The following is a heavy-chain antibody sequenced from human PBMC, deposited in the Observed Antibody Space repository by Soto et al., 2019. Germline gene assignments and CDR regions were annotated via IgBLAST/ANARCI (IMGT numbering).Heavy chain of an antibody. CDR3: ARGGPRNYYYYYMDV. Sequence: SETLSLTCAVYGGSFSGYYWSWIRQPPGKGLEWIGEINHSGSTNYNPSLKSRVTISVDTSKNQFSLKLSSVTAADTAVYYCARGGPRNYYYYYMDVWGKGTTVT. CDR1: GGSFSGYY. CDR2: INHSGST. J-gene: IGHJ6*03. V-gene: IGHV4-34*01.